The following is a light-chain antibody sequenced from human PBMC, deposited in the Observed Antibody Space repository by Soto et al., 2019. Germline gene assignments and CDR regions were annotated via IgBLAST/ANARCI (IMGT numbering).Light chain of an antibody. CDR2: AAS. J-gene: IGKJ3*01. V-gene: IGKV1-27*01. CDR1: QDIRNF. Sequence: DIQMTQSPTSLSASVGDRVTITCRASQDIRNFVAWYQQKPGKAPKLLIYAASTLQSGVPSRFSGSGSGTYFTLTINSLQPEDVATYSCQKYSSVPVFGPGTKVEIK. CDR3: QKYSSVPV.